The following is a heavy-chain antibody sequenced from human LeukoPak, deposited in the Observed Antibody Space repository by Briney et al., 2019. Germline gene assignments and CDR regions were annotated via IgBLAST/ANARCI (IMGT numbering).Heavy chain of an antibody. Sequence: GGSLRLSCAASGFTFSSYSMSWVRQAPGKGLEWVSAISGSGGSTYYADSVKGRFTISRDNSKNTLYLQMNSLRAEDTAVYYCAKNKGGRQLPNFDYWGQGTLVTVSS. D-gene: IGHD2-2*01. CDR2: ISGSGGST. V-gene: IGHV3-23*01. CDR3: AKNKGGRQLPNFDY. J-gene: IGHJ4*02. CDR1: GFTFSSYS.